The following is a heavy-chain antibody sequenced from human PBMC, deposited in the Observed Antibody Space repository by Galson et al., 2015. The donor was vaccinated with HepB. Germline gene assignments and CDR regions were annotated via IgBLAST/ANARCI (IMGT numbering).Heavy chain of an antibody. CDR1: GFTFSSYA. Sequence: SLRLSCAASGFTFSSYAMSWVRQAPGKGLEWVSAISGSGGSTYYADSVKGRFTISRDHSKNTLYLQMNSLRAEDTAVYYCAKRWSSSWYTGDAFDIWGQGTMVTVSS. V-gene: IGHV3-23*01. J-gene: IGHJ3*02. CDR3: AKRWSSSWYTGDAFDI. CDR2: ISGSGGST. D-gene: IGHD6-13*01.